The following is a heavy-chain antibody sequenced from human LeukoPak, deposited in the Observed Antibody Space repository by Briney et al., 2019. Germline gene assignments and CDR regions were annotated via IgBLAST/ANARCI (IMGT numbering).Heavy chain of an antibody. CDR3: AREGRGSGSYYIRALYYFDY. CDR2: INHSGST. J-gene: IGHJ4*02. V-gene: IGHV4-34*01. D-gene: IGHD3-10*01. Sequence: SETLSLTCAVYGGSFSGYYWSWIRQPPGKGLEWIGEINHSGSTNYNPSLKSRVTISVDTSKNQFSLKLSSVTAADTAVYYCAREGRGSGSYYIRALYYFDYWGQGTLVTVSS. CDR1: GGSFSGYY.